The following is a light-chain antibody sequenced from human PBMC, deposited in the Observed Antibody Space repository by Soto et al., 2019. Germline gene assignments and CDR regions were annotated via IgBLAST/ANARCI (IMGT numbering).Light chain of an antibody. CDR1: QSISSW. V-gene: IGKV1-5*03. CDR2: KAS. Sequence: DLQLTQSPSTLSTSVGDRVTITCRASQSISSWLAWYQQKPGKAPNLLIYKASRLQSGVPSRFSGSGSGTEFTLPISSLQPDDFATYYCQQYTSYPYTFGQGTKLEIK. J-gene: IGKJ2*01. CDR3: QQYTSYPYT.